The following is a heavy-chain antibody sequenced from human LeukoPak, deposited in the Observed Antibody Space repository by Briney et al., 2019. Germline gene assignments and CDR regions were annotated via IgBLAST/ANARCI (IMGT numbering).Heavy chain of an antibody. J-gene: IGHJ4*02. CDR3: AKDYGYSNDWYLIDY. CDR2: ISWDGGST. CDR1: GFTFDDYA. Sequence: GGSLRLSCAASGFTFDDYAMHWVRQAPGKGLEWVSLISWDGGSTYYADSVKGRFTISRDNSKNSLYLQMNSLSTDDTALYYCAKDYGYSNDWYLIDYWGQGTLVTVSS. D-gene: IGHD6-19*01. V-gene: IGHV3-43D*03.